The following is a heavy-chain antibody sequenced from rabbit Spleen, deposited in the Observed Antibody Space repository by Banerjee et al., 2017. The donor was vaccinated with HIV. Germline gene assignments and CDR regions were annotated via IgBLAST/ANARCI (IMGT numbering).Heavy chain of an antibody. J-gene: IGHJ6*01. V-gene: IGHV1S40*01. D-gene: IGHD8-1*01. CDR3: ARDASSSFSSYGMDL. CDR2: IYAGSIGTD. Sequence: QSLEESGGDLVKPEGALTLTCRASGCSFSSDYYMCWVRQAPGKGLEWIGCIYAGSIGTDYYGSWKRGRFTISETSSTTVTLQMTSLTAADTATYFCARDASSSFSSYGMDLWGPGTLVTVS. CDR1: GCSFSSDYY.